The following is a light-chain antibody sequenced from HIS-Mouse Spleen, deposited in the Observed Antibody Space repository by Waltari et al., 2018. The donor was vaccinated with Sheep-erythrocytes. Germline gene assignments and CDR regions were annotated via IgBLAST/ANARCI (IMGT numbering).Light chain of an antibody. J-gene: IGLJ2*01. CDR3: YSTDSSGNHSV. V-gene: IGLV3-10*01. Sequence: SYELTQPPSVSVSPGQTARITCSGDALPKKYAYWYQQKSGQAPVLVLYEDSKRPPGIPASFSGSSSGTMATLTISGAQVEDEADYYCYSTDSSGNHSVFGGGTKLTVL. CDR2: EDS. CDR1: ALPKKY.